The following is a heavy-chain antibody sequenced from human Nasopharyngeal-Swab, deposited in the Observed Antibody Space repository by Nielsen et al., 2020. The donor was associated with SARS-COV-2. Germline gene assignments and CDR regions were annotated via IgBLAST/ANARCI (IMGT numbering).Heavy chain of an antibody. Sequence: SETLPLTCTVSGGSISSSSYYWGWIRQPPGKELEWIGSIYYSGCTYYNPSLKSRVTISIDTSKNQFSLKLSSVTAADTAVYYCARHLGGDYYDSSGYGYWYFDLWGRGTLVTVSS. V-gene: IGHV4-39*01. CDR3: ARHLGGDYYDSSGYGYWYFDL. D-gene: IGHD3-22*01. J-gene: IGHJ2*01. CDR2: IYYSGCT. CDR1: GGSISSSSYY.